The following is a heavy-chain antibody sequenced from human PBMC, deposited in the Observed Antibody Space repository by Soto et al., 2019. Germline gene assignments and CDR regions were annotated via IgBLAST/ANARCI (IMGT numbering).Heavy chain of an antibody. J-gene: IGHJ4*02. V-gene: IGHV3-72*01. D-gene: IGHD3-10*01. CDR3: TVWGSGNDFGAA. CDR1: GFTFSDHY. Sequence: EVPFVESGGGLVQPGGSLRLSCAASGFTFSDHYMDWVRQAPGKGPEWVGRSKNKADSYTTEYAASVKGRFTISRDGSKNSLFLPMNSLKTEDTAVYYCTVWGSGNDFGAAWGQGILVTVSS. CDR2: SKNKADSYTT.